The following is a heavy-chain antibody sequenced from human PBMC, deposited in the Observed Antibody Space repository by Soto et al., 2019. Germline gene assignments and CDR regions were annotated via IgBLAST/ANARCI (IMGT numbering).Heavy chain of an antibody. D-gene: IGHD5-18*01. CDR2: MNPNSGNT. J-gene: IGHJ4*02. CDR1: GYTITSYD. Sequence: ASVKVSCKASGYTITSYDINWVRQATGQGLEWMGWMNPNSGNTGYAQKFQGRVTMSRNTSISTAYMELSSLRSEDTAVYYCAREGGYSYGFDYWGQGTLVTVSS. CDR3: AREGGYSYGFDY. V-gene: IGHV1-8*01.